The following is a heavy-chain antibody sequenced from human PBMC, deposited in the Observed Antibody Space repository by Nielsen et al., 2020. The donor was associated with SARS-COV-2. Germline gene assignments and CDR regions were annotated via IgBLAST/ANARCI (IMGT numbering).Heavy chain of an antibody. CDR1: GFTFRNAW. D-gene: IGHD6-13*01. J-gene: IGHJ6*02. CDR2: IYSNTDGDTT. Sequence: GGSLTLSCVASGFTFRNAWMTWVRPAPGKGLEWVGRIYSNTDGDTTVYAAPVQGRFTISRDDSEMTLYLKMDSLEIEDTGVYYCSTGGVAAVGTYYYYYGMDVWGQGTTVAVSS. V-gene: IGHV3-15*01. CDR3: STGGVAAVGTYYYYYGMDV.